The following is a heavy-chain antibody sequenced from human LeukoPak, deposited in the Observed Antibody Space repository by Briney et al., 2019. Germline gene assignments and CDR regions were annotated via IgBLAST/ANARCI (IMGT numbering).Heavy chain of an antibody. V-gene: IGHV4-34*01. CDR3: ARGKTHVLRYFDWLLDGFDY. D-gene: IGHD3-9*01. J-gene: IGHJ4*02. CDR1: GGSFSGYY. Sequence: SETLSLTCAVYGGSFSGYYWSWIRQPPGKGLEWIGEINHSGSTNYNPSLESRVTISVDTSKNQFSLKLSSVTAADTAVYYCARGKTHVLRYFDWLLDGFDYWGQGTLVTVSS. CDR2: INHSGST.